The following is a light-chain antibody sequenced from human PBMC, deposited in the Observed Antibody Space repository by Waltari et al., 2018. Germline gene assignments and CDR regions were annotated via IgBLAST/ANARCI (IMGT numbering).Light chain of an antibody. CDR1: QSLLFSDGNIY. CDR3: MQATHWPYT. Sequence: DAVMTQSPLSLPVTLGQPASISCRSSQSLLFSDGNIYLNWFQQRPGQSPRRLIYKVSNRDSGVPDRFSGSGSGTDFTLKISRVEAEDVGGVYYCMQATHWPYTFGQGTKLEIK. CDR2: KVS. J-gene: IGKJ2*01. V-gene: IGKV2-30*01.